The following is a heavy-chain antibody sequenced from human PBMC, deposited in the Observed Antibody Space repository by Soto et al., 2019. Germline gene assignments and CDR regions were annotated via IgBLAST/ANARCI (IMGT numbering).Heavy chain of an antibody. Sequence: GASVKVSCKASGYTFTSYGISWVRQAPGQGLEWMGWISAYNGNTNYAQKLQGRVTMTTDTSTSTAYMELRSLRSDDTAVYYCARDPLAARPGAYYYYCTDVWGNGNTVTVSA. CDR3: ARDPLAARPGAYYYYCTDV. D-gene: IGHD6-6*01. V-gene: IGHV1-18*01. J-gene: IGHJ6*04. CDR1: GYTFTSYG. CDR2: ISAYNGNT.